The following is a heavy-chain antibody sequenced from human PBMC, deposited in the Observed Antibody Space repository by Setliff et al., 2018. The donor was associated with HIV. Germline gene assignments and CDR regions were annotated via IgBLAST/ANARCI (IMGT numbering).Heavy chain of an antibody. V-gene: IGHV3-33*01. CDR2: IWYDGSNK. D-gene: IGHD6-6*01. CDR1: GFTFGDYA. J-gene: IGHJ4*02. CDR3: ARGHYSSSSG. Sequence: LRLSCTPSGFTFGDYAMSWVRQAPGKGLEWVAVIWYDGSNKYYADSVKGRFTISRDNAKNSLYLQMNSLRAEDTAVYYCARGHYSSSSGWGQGALVTVSS.